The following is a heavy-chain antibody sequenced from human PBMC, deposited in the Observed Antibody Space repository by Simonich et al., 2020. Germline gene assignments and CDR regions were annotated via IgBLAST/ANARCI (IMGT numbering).Heavy chain of an antibody. D-gene: IGHD6-13*01. V-gene: IGHV1-2*02. Sequence: QVQLVQSGAEVKKPGSSVKVSCKASGYTFTGYYMHWVRQAPGQGLEWIGWINPNSGGTNNAQKFQGRVTMTRDTSISTAYMELSRLRSDDTAVYYCARSHIAAAGTGYFQHWGQGTLVTVSS. CDR2: INPNSGGT. J-gene: IGHJ1*01. CDR3: ARSHIAAAGTGYFQH. CDR1: GYTFTGYY.